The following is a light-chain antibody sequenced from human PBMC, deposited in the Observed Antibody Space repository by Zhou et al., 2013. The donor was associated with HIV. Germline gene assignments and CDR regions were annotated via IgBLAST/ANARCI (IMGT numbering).Light chain of an antibody. Sequence: IQMTQSPYSVAASVGDRVTITCRASQAITPWLAWYQQKPGKAPKLLIYAASNLQSGVPSRFSGSGSGTDFTLTISSLQPEDVATYYCQKYNSAPLTFGGGTKVEIK. CDR3: QKYNSAPLT. CDR1: QAITPW. CDR2: AAS. V-gene: IGKV1-12*01. J-gene: IGKJ4*01.